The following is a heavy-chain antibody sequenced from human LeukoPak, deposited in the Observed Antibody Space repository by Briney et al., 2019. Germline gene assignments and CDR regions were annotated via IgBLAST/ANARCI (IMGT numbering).Heavy chain of an antibody. Sequence: GGSLRLSCAASGFTFDDYAMHWVRQAPGKGLEWVSGISRNSGSIGYADSVKGRFTISRDNAKNSLYLQMNSLRAEDTALYYCAKDQRGSSYYYYYGMDVWGQGTTVTVSS. D-gene: IGHD6-6*01. CDR2: ISRNSGSI. CDR3: AKDQRGSSYYYYYGMDV. J-gene: IGHJ6*02. CDR1: GFTFDDYA. V-gene: IGHV3-9*01.